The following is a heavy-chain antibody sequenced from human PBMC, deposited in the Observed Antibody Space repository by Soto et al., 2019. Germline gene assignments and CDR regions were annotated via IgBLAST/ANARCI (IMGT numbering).Heavy chain of an antibody. V-gene: IGHV4-31*03. CDR3: AREGDYYGSGSYPRMDV. CDR1: GGSISSGGYY. CDR2: IYCSGST. J-gene: IGHJ6*02. Sequence: SETLSLTCTVSGGSISSGGYYWSWIRQHPGKGLEWIGYIYCSGSTYYNPSLKSRVTISVDTSKNQFSLKLSSVTAADTAVYYCAREGDYYGSGSYPRMDVWGQGTTVTVSS. D-gene: IGHD3-10*01.